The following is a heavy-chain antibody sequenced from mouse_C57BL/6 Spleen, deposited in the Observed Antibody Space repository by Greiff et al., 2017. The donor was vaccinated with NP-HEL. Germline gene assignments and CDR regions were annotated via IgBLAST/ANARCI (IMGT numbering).Heavy chain of an antibody. CDR2: ISSGSSTI. Sequence: EVMLVESGGGLVKPGGSLKLSCAASGFTFSDYGMHWVRQAPEKGLEWVAYISSGSSTIYYADTVKGRFTISRDNAKNTLFLQMTSLRSEDTAMYYCARGLRREAMDYWGQGTSVTVSS. V-gene: IGHV5-17*01. J-gene: IGHJ4*01. CDR3: ARGLRREAMDY. CDR1: GFTFSDYG. D-gene: IGHD2-4*01.